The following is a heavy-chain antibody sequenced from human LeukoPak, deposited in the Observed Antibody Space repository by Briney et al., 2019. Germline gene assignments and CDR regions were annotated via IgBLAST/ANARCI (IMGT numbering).Heavy chain of an antibody. V-gene: IGHV4-59*12. CDR1: GGSISSYY. D-gene: IGHD3-3*02. J-gene: IGHJ5*02. Sequence: SETLSLTCTVSGGSISSYYWSWIRQPPGKGLEWIGYIYYSGSTNYNPSLKSRATISVDTSKNQFSLKLSSVTAADTAVYYCARAISFDPWGQRTLVTVSS. CDR2: IYYSGST. CDR3: ARAISFDP.